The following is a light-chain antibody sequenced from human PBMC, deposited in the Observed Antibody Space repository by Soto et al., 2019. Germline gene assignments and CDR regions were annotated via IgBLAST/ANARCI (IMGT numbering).Light chain of an antibody. Sequence: DIQLTQSPSFLSASVGDRVTVTCRASQGINSYLAWYQQKPGKAPKLLIYTASTLQSGVPSRFSGSGSGTEFTLTITSLQPEDFAAYYCQQTYSSPPYTFGQGTNLEIK. CDR1: QGINSY. J-gene: IGKJ2*01. CDR3: QQTYSSPPYT. CDR2: TAS. V-gene: IGKV1-9*01.